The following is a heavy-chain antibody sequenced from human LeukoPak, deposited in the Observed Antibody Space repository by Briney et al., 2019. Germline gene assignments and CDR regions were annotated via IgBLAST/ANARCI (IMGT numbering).Heavy chain of an antibody. Sequence: PGRSLRLSCAASGFTFSSYAMHWVRQAPGKGLEWVAVISYDGSNKYYADSVKGRFTISRDNSKNTLYLQMNSLRAEDTAVYYCAREGSGWSRYYFDYWGQGTLVTVSS. CDR3: AREGSGWSRYYFDY. V-gene: IGHV3-30*04. CDR1: GFTFSSYA. J-gene: IGHJ4*02. D-gene: IGHD6-19*01. CDR2: ISYDGSNK.